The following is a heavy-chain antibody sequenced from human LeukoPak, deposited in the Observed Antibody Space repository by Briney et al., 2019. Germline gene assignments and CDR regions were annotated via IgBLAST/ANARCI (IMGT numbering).Heavy chain of an antibody. CDR1: GYTFTSYG. J-gene: IGHJ4*02. CDR2: ISAYNGNT. CDR3: ARAPIVGALMSFDY. V-gene: IGHV1-18*01. D-gene: IGHD1-26*01. Sequence: ASVKVSCKASGYTFTSYGISWVRQAPGQGLEWMGWISAYNGNTNYAQKLQGRVSMTTDTSTSTAYMELRSLRSDDTAVYYCARAPIVGALMSFDYWGQGTLVTVSS.